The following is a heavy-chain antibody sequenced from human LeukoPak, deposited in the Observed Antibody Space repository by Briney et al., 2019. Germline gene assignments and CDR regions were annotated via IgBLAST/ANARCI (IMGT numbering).Heavy chain of an antibody. CDR2: IYYSGST. CDR1: GGSISSSSYY. V-gene: IGHV4-39*01. CDR3: ARVTPGYCSSTSCLQDWFDP. J-gene: IGHJ5*02. Sequence: SETLSLTCTVSGGSISSSSYYWGWIRQPPGKGLEWIGSIYYSGSTYYNPSLKSRVTISVDTSKNQFSLKLSSVTAADTAVYYCARVTPGYCSSTSCLQDWFDPWGQGTLVTVSS. D-gene: IGHD2-2*03.